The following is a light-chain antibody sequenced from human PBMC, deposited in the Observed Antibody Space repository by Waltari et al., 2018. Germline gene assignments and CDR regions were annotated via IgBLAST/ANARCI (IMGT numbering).Light chain of an antibody. V-gene: IGKV1-9*01. J-gene: IGKJ4*01. CDR2: AAS. Sequence: GDRVTITCRASQGISSYLAWYQQKPGKAPKLLIYAASTLQSGVTSRFSGSGSGTDFTLTINSLQPEDFATYYCQQLNSFPPTFGGGTKVEIK. CDR1: QGISSY. CDR3: QQLNSFPPT.